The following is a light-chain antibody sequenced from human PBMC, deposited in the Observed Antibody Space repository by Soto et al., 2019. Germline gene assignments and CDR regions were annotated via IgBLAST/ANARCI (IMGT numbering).Light chain of an antibody. CDR1: SSDVGGYNY. Sequence: QSVLTQPASVSRSPGQPITISCTGTSSDVGGYNYVSWYQQHPGKAPKLMIYAVTDRPSGVSSRFSGSKSGNTASLTISGLQAEDEADYYCSSYTTSSTLFGTGTNLTVL. V-gene: IGLV2-14*01. CDR2: AVT. J-gene: IGLJ1*01. CDR3: SSYTTSSTL.